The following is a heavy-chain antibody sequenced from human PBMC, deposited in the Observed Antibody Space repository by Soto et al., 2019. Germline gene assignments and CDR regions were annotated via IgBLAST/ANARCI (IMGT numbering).Heavy chain of an antibody. V-gene: IGHV1-46*01. CDR2: ISPGGDVT. J-gene: IGHJ4*02. Sequence: QVQLVQSGAEVKKPGASVTISCKASGFTFTTYFMHWLRQAPGQGLEWMGVISPGGDVTSYAQKFQGRVTVTKDTSTTTVYMDLSSLRSDDTAVDYCARDWRFSSGVDYGGQGTVVTVSS. CDR1: GFTFTTYF. CDR3: ARDWRFSSGVDY. D-gene: IGHD6-19*01.